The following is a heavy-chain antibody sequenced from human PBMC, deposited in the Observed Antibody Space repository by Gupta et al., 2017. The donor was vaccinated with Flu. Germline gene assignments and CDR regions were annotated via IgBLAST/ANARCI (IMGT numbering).Heavy chain of an antibody. CDR2: IYYSGST. CDR3: ARQPGRAAAGTYWFDP. D-gene: IGHD6-13*01. V-gene: IGHV4-39*01. CDR1: GGSISSSSYY. Sequence: QLQLQESGPGLVKPSETLSLTCTVSGGSISSSSYYWGWIRQPPGKGLEWIGSIYYSGSTYYNPSLKSRVTISVDTSKNQFSLKLSSVTAADTAVYYCARQPGRAAAGTYWFDPWGQGTLVTVSS. J-gene: IGHJ5*02.